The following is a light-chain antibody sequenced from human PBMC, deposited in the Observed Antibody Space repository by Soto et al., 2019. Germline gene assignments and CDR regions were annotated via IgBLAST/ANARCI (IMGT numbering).Light chain of an antibody. J-gene: IGKJ1*01. CDR1: QRVTSTY. CDR3: QQFGSSPWT. Sequence: DIVLTQSPGTLSLSPGERATLSCRASQRVTSTYLAWYQQKPGQAPRLLIYGASSRATGIPDRFSGSGSGTDFTLTISRLEPEDFAVYYCQQFGSSPWTFCQGTKVEI. CDR2: GAS. V-gene: IGKV3-20*01.